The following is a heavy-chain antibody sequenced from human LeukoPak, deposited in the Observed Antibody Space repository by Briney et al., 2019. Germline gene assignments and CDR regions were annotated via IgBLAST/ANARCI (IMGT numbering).Heavy chain of an antibody. J-gene: IGHJ4*02. CDR2: IYFSGST. CDR3: ARAPHFFDTSGSRYYFDY. Sequence: SETLSLTCTVSGDSISSSNCYWGWIRQPPGKGLEWIGSIYFSGSTYYNPSPKSRVTISLDTSKNQFSLNLSSVTAADTAVYFCARAPHFFDTSGSRYYFDYWGQGALVTVSS. CDR1: GDSISSSNCY. D-gene: IGHD3-22*01. V-gene: IGHV4-39*07.